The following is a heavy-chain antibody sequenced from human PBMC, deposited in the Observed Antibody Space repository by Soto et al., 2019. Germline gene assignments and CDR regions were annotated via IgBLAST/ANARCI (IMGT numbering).Heavy chain of an antibody. CDR2: INHSGST. V-gene: IGHV4-34*01. CDR3: ARGLAVAGTRRGAFDI. Sequence: SETLSLTCAVYGGSFSGYYWSWIRQPPGKGLEWIGEINHSGSTNYNPSLKSRVTISVDTSKNQFSLKLSSVTAADTAVYYCARGLAVAGTRRGAFDIWGQGTMVTVSS. J-gene: IGHJ3*02. D-gene: IGHD6-19*01. CDR1: GGSFSGYY.